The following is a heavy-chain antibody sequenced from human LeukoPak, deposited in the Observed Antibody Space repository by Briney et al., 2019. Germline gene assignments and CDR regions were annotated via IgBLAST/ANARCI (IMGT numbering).Heavy chain of an antibody. Sequence: GASVKVSCKASGYTFTGYYMHWVRQAPGQGLEWMGWINPNSGGTNYAQKFQGRVTMTRDTSISTAYMELSRLRSDDTAVYYCARELRDIVVVVAAGDYWGQGTLVTVSS. CDR1: GYTFTGYY. V-gene: IGHV1-2*02. CDR3: ARELRDIVVVVAAGDY. CDR2: INPNSGGT. J-gene: IGHJ4*02. D-gene: IGHD2-15*01.